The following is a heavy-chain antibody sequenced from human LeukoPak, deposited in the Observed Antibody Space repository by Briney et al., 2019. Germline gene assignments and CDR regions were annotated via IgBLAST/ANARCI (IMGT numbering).Heavy chain of an antibody. CDR3: ARDDYSSGYGVFAY. D-gene: IGHD5-18*01. Sequence: PGGSLRLSCAASGFTVSSNYMSWVRQTPGKGLEWVSEIYRGGSTFYADSVKGRFTISRDNSKNTLHLQMNSLRAEDTAIYYCARDDYSSGYGVFAYWGQGTLVTVSS. CDR1: GFTVSSNY. CDR2: IYRGGST. J-gene: IGHJ4*02. V-gene: IGHV3-53*01.